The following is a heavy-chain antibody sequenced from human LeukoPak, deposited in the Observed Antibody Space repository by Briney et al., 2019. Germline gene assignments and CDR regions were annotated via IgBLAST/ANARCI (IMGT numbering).Heavy chain of an antibody. CDR1: GYMFTGYY. V-gene: IGHV1-2*02. Sequence: ASVKVSCKASGYMFTGYYMHWVRQAPGQGLEWMGWINPNSGGTNYAQKFQGRVTMTRDTSISTAYMDLNRLRSDDTAVYYCARVVAVTGTPVYYMDVWGKGTTVTVSS. CDR3: ARVVAVTGTPVYYMDV. D-gene: IGHD6-19*01. J-gene: IGHJ6*03. CDR2: INPNSGGT.